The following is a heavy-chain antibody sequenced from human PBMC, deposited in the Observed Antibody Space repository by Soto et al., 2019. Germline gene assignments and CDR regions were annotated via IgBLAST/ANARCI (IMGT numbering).Heavy chain of an antibody. V-gene: IGHV2-70*11. J-gene: IGHJ6*03. CDR2: IDWDDDK. Sequence: SGPTLVNPTQTLTLTCTFPGFSLSTSGMCVSWIRQPPGKALEWLARIDWDDDKYYSTSLKTRLTISKDTSKNQVVLTMTNMDPVDTATYYCARTVNGDILTGYTDYYYYMDVWGKGTTVTVSS. CDR1: GFSLSTSGMC. D-gene: IGHD3-9*01. CDR3: ARTVNGDILTGYTDYYYYMDV.